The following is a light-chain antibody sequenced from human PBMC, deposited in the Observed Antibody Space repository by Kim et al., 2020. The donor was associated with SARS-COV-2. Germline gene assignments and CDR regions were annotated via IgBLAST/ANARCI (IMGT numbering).Light chain of an antibody. CDR3: QYFGGSSYT. CDR1: QSVSSSF. Sequence: VLTQSPDTLSLSPGERATLSCRASQSVSSSFLAWYQHKPGQAPTLLIYDSSTRATGIPDRFTGSGSGTDFTLTISRLEPEDFALYFCQYFGGSSYTFGQGTKLEI. J-gene: IGKJ2*01. CDR2: DSS. V-gene: IGKV3-20*01.